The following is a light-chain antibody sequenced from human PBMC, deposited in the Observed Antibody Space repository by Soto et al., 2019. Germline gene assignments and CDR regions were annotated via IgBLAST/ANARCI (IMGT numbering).Light chain of an antibody. CDR3: QRLNSDTPT. CDR2: AAS. Sequence: DIQMTQSPSSLSAFVGDRVNITCRASQGISNYLAWYQQKTGRVPKLLIYAASTLQSGVPSRFSGIVSGTDFNLTISRLQPEDGATYEGQRLNSDTPTFGPWTKVDIK. J-gene: IGKJ1*01. V-gene: IGKV1-27*01. CDR1: QGISNY.